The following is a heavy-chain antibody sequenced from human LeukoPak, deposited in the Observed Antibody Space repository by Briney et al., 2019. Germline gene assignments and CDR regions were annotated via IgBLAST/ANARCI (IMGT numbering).Heavy chain of an antibody. CDR3: ARQRLIGDFDY. V-gene: IGHV4-39*01. J-gene: IGHJ4*02. Sequence: PSETLSLTCTVSGGSISSSSYYWGWIRQPPGKGLEWIGSIYYSGSTYYNPSLKSRVTISVDTSKNQFSLKLSSVTAADTAVYYCARQRLIGDFDYWGQGTLVTVSS. D-gene: IGHD3-16*01. CDR1: GGSISSSSYY. CDR2: IYYSGST.